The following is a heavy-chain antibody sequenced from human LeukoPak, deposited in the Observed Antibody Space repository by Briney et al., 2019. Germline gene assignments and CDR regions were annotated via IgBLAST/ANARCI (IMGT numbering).Heavy chain of an antibody. V-gene: IGHV3-74*01. CDR2: INNDGGRT. Sequence: GGSLRLSCAASGFTFSNYWMFWVRQAPGKGLMWVSHINNDGGRTNYADSVKGRFTVARGNAKNTLYLQMDSLRADDTAVYYCARLSGSYNEGRWGQGTLVTVSS. CDR1: GFTFSNYW. D-gene: IGHD1-26*01. CDR3: ARLSGSYNEGR. J-gene: IGHJ4*02.